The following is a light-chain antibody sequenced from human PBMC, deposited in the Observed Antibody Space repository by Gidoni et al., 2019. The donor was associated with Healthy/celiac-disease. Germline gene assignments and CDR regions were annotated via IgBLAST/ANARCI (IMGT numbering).Light chain of an antibody. Sequence: EIGLTHSPPTLPLSPGERATLPCRASQGVTSYLPWYHQKPGQAPRLLIYDASTRATGSPPRFSGSGSGTEFTLTISSLEAADFAVYYCQQRSNWPLTFGGGTKVEIK. CDR1: QGVTSY. CDR3: QQRSNWPLT. J-gene: IGKJ4*01. CDR2: DAS. V-gene: IGKV3-11*01.